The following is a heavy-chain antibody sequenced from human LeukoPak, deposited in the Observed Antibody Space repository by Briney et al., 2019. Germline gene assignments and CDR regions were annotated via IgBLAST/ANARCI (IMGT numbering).Heavy chain of an antibody. CDR1: GGSISSSSYY. CDR2: IYYSGST. J-gene: IGHJ4*02. Sequence: SGTLSLTCTVSGGSISSSSYYWGWIRQPPGKGLEWIGSIYYSGSTYYNPSLKSRVTISVDTSKNQFSLKLSSVTAADTAVYYCARHLISSSWYRGEYFDYWGQGTLVTVSS. CDR3: ARHLISSSWYRGEYFDY. D-gene: IGHD6-13*01. V-gene: IGHV4-39*01.